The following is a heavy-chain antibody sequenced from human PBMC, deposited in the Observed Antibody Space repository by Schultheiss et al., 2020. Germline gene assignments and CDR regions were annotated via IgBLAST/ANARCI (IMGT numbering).Heavy chain of an antibody. CDR1: GFSFSSYG. CDR3: ARERQDILTGYSDYYFDY. Sequence: GGSLRLSCAASGFSFSSYGMHWVRQAPGKGLEWVAVIYHDGNYKYYADSVQGRFTISRDNAKNSLYLQMNSLRAEDTAVYYCARERQDILTGYSDYYFDYWGQGTLVTVSS. J-gene: IGHJ4*02. D-gene: IGHD3-9*01. CDR2: IYHDGNYK. V-gene: IGHV3-33*08.